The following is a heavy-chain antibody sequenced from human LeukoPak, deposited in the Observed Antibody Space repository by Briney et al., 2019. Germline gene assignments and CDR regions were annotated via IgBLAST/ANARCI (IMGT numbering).Heavy chain of an antibody. V-gene: IGHV4-39*01. J-gene: IGHJ4*02. CDR3: VTRRKSTLAN. Sequence: SETLSLTCTVSGGSISSGSYYWSWIRQPAGKGLEWIGGIYYSGSTYYNPSLKSRVTLYIDTSKNQFSLNLRSVTAADTAVYYCVTRRKSTLANWGQGTLVTVSS. CDR2: IYYSGST. D-gene: IGHD4-23*01. CDR1: GGSISSGSYY.